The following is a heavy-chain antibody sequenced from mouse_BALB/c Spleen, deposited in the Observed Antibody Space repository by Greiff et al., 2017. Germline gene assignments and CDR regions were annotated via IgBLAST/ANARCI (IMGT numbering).Heavy chain of an antibody. D-gene: IGHD2-3*01. CDR1: GYTFTSYW. V-gene: IGHV1-69*02. J-gene: IGHJ3*01. CDR3: ARRDGYLSWFAY. Sequence: VQLQQPGAELVKPGASVKLSCKASGYTFTSYWMHWVKQRPGQGLEWIGEIDPSDSYTNYNQKFKGKATLTVDKSSSTAYMQLSSLTSEDSAVYYCARRDGYLSWFAYWGQGTLVTVSA. CDR2: IDPSDSYT.